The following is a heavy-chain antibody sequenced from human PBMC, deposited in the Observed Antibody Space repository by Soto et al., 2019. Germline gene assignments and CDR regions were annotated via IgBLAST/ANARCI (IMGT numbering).Heavy chain of an antibody. CDR3: ARDSPTVTLNWFDP. Sequence: EVQLVESGGGLVQPGGSLRLSCAASGFTFSSYEMNWVRQAPGKGLEWVSYISSSGSTIYYADSVKGRFTISRDNVKNSLYLQMNSLRAEDTAVYYCARDSPTVTLNWFDPWGQGTLVTVSS. J-gene: IGHJ5*02. D-gene: IGHD4-17*01. CDR2: ISSSGSTI. CDR1: GFTFSSYE. V-gene: IGHV3-48*03.